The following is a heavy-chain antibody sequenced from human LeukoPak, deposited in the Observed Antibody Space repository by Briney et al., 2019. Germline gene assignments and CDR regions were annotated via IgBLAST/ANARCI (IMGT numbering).Heavy chain of an antibody. CDR3: ARDLSGVTGYTYGRGIDY. Sequence: GGSLRLSCAASGFTFSSYGMHWVRQAPGKGLEWVANIKQDGSEKYYVDSVKGRFTISRDNAKKSLYLQMNSLRAEDTAVYYCARDLSGVTGYTYGRGIDYWGQGTLVTVSS. D-gene: IGHD5-18*01. V-gene: IGHV3-7*01. J-gene: IGHJ4*02. CDR1: GFTFSSYG. CDR2: IKQDGSEK.